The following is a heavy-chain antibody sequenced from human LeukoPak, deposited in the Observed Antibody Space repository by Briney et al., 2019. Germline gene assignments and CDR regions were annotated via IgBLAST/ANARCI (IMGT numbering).Heavy chain of an antibody. J-gene: IGHJ4*02. CDR2: ISDSGVST. V-gene: IGHV3-23*01. CDR1: GFTFSSYA. CDR3: ARDRVVDY. Sequence: QSGGSLRLSCAASGFTFSSYAMSWVRQAPGKGLEWVSFISDSGVSTYYADSVKGRFTISRDSSKNTLYLQMNSLRAEDTAVYYCARDRVVDYWGQGTLVTVSS.